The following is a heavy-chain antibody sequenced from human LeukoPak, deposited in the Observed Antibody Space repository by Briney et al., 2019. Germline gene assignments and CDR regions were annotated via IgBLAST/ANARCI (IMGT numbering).Heavy chain of an antibody. CDR2: ILGSGGGT. CDR1: GFTFSTYV. D-gene: IGHD3-10*01. Sequence: PGGSLRLSCAASGFTFSTYVMTWVRQAPGKGLEWVSAILGSGGGTYYTDSVKGWFTISRDNSKNTLYLQMNSLRAEETAVYYCATTPGAYYYYHMDVWGQGTTVTVSS. V-gene: IGHV3-23*01. J-gene: IGHJ6*02. CDR3: ATTPGAYYYYHMDV.